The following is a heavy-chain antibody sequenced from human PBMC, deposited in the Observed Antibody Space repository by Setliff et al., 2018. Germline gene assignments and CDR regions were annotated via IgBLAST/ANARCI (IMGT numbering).Heavy chain of an antibody. V-gene: IGHV3-64*02. CDR3: ALDGPYYYYGMDV. CDR2: ISSNGGST. CDR1: GFTFSSYA. Sequence: GSLRLSCAASGFTFSSYAMHWVRQAPGKGLEYVSAISSNGGSTYYADSVKGRFTISRDNSKNTLYLQMNSLRAEGTAVYYCALDGPYYYYGMDVWGQGTTVTVSS. J-gene: IGHJ6*02.